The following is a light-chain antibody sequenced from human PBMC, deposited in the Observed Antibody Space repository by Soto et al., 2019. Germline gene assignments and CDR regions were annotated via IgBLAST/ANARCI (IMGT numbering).Light chain of an antibody. CDR2: AAS. Sequence: DIQMTQSPSSLSASVGDRVTITCRASQSISCYLDWYQQKPGKAPKLLIYAASSLQSGVPSRFSGSGSGTDFTLTISSLHPEDFATYYCQQCYSTSWTVGQGTKVEIK. J-gene: IGKJ1*01. CDR1: QSISCY. CDR3: QQCYSTSWT. V-gene: IGKV1-39*01.